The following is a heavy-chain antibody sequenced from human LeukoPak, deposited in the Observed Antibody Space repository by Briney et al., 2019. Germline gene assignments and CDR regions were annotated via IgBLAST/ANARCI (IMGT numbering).Heavy chain of an antibody. Sequence: SETLSLTCTVYGASFSAYYWRWIRQPPGKGLEWMGEINHRGNTKYNPSLNSRANISVDTSKHQFALRLSSVTAADPDVYYCASAYCSSTSCYHDYWGQGTLVTVSS. CDR1: GASFSAYY. D-gene: IGHD2-2*01. J-gene: IGHJ4*02. V-gene: IGHV4-34*01. CDR2: INHRGNT. CDR3: ASAYCSSTSCYHDY.